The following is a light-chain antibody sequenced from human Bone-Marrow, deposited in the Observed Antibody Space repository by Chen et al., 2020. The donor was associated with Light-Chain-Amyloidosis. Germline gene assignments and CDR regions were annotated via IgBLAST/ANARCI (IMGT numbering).Light chain of an antibody. CDR2: AVR. CDR3: SSFTSSSSYV. J-gene: IGLJ1*01. Sequence: QSALTQPASVSGSPGQSITISCTGTSGDVGTYNYVPWYQQHPGKAPKVMIYAVRNRPSGVCNRFSGSKSGNTASLAISVIQAEDEADYYCSSFTSSSSYVFGPGTKVTVL. V-gene: IGLV2-14*01. CDR1: SGDVGTYNY.